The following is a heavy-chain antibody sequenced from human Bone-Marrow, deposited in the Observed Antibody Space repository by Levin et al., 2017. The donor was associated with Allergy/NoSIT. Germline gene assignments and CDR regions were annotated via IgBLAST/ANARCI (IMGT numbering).Heavy chain of an antibody. V-gene: IGHV4-39*01. CDR3: ASRLGVRGSDHYLSVDS. CDR1: GGAITSRDYY. Sequence: SETLSLTCTVSGGAITSRDYYWGWFRQPPGKGLQWIASVSYSGKTYYNPSLRSRVTVSTDTSKNEFSLRVSSVTVADTAVYYCASRLGVRGSDHYLSVDSWGRGMRVAVSS. J-gene: IGHJ5*01. CDR2: VSYSGKT. D-gene: IGHD3-16*01.